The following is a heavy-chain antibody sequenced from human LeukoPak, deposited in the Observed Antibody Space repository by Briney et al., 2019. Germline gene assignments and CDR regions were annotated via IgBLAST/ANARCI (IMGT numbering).Heavy chain of an antibody. CDR2: IIPILGIA. D-gene: IGHD2-15*01. Sequence: SVKVSCKASGGTFSSYTISWVRQAPGPGLEWMGRIIPILGIANYAQKFQGRVTITADKSTSTAYMELSSLRSEDTAVYYCARETDIVVVVAAHPGAFDIWGQGTMVTVSS. J-gene: IGHJ3*02. CDR1: GGTFSSYT. CDR3: ARETDIVVVVAAHPGAFDI. V-gene: IGHV1-69*04.